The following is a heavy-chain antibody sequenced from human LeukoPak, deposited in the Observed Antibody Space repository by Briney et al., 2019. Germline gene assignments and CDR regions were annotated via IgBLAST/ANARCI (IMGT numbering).Heavy chain of an antibody. Sequence: PSETLSLTCTVSGGSISSYYWSWIRQPAGKGLEWIGRIYTSGSTNYNPSLKSQVTMSVDTSKNQFSLKLSSVTAADTAVYYCARERLGYCSSTSCYELYYYYGMDVWGQGTTVTVSS. CDR3: ARERLGYCSSTSCYELYYYYGMDV. D-gene: IGHD2-2*01. V-gene: IGHV4-4*07. CDR2: IYTSGST. CDR1: GGSISSYY. J-gene: IGHJ6*02.